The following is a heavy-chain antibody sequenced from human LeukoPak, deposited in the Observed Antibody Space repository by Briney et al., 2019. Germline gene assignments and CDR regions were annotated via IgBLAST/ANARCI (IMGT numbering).Heavy chain of an antibody. V-gene: IGHV3-23*01. J-gene: IGHJ5*02. CDR3: AKWSAADNWFDP. CDR1: GFTFSSYA. D-gene: IGHD2-15*01. CDR2: ISGSGGST. Sequence: GGSLRLSCAASGFTFSSYAMSWVRQAPGKGLEWGSAISGSGGSTYYADSVKGRFTISRDNSKNTLYLQMNSLRAEDTAVYYCAKWSAADNWFDPWGQGTLVTVSS.